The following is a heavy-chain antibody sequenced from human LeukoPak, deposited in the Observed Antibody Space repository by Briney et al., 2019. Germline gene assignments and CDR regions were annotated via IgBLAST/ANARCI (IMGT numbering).Heavy chain of an antibody. Sequence: PSETLSLTCTVSGDSISRFYWNWIRQSAGKGLEWIGRMYGSGRTKYNPSLESRVIMTMDRSKNQFSLNLRSVTAADTAVYYCARETLVRDYGMDVWGQGTTVTVSS. CDR3: ARETLVRDYGMDV. J-gene: IGHJ6*02. CDR2: MYGSGRT. CDR1: GDSISRFY. V-gene: IGHV4-4*07. D-gene: IGHD6-6*01.